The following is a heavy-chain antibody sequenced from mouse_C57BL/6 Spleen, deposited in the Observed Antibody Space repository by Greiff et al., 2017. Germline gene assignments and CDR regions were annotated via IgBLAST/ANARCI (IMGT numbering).Heavy chain of an antibody. CDR3: ARVWDWYFDV. J-gene: IGHJ1*03. Sequence: QVQLQQSGPELVKPGASVKISCKASGYAFSSSWMNWVKQRPGKGLEWIGRIYPGDGDTNYNGKFKGKATLTADKSSSTAYMQLSSLTSEDSAVYFCARVWDWYFDVWGTGTTVTVSS. CDR1: GYAFSSSW. V-gene: IGHV1-82*01. CDR2: IYPGDGDT. D-gene: IGHD4-1*01.